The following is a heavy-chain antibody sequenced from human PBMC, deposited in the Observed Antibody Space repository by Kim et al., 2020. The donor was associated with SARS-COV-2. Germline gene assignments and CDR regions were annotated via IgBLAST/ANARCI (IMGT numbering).Heavy chain of an antibody. D-gene: IGHD6-13*01. CDR1: GFSFTSYW. CDR2: IYPGDSDT. Sequence: GESLKISCKGSGFSFTSYWIAWVRQMPGKGLEWMGIIYPGDSDTRYSPSFQGQVTISADKSITTAYLQGSSLKASDTAMYYCARLPSSWYNWFDPWGQGTLVTVSS. CDR3: ARLPSSWYNWFDP. J-gene: IGHJ5*02. V-gene: IGHV5-51*01.